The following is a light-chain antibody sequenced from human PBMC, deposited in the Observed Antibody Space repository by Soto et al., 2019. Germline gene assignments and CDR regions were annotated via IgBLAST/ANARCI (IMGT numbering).Light chain of an antibody. V-gene: IGLV2-8*01. Sequence: VLDQPPPACRAPCQPGPLPSTRNTRDVGGYNYVSWYQQHPGKAPKLMIYEVSKRPSGVPDRFSGSKSGNTASLTVSGLQAEDEADYYCTSYAGSNNFVVFGGGTKVTVL. CDR1: TRDVGGYNY. CDR3: TSYAGSNNFVV. CDR2: EVS. J-gene: IGLJ2*01.